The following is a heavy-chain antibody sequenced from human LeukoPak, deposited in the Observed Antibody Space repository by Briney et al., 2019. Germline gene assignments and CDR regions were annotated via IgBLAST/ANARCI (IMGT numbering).Heavy chain of an antibody. CDR3: ARVRYSYGYASAFDI. J-gene: IGHJ3*02. V-gene: IGHV3-9*03. Sequence: GGSLRLSCAASGFTFDGYAMHWVRQAPGKGLEWVSGISWNSGSIGYADSVKGRFTISRDNAKNSLYLQMNSLRAEDMALYYCARVRYSYGYASAFDIWGQGTMVTVSS. CDR2: ISWNSGSI. D-gene: IGHD5-18*01. CDR1: GFTFDGYA.